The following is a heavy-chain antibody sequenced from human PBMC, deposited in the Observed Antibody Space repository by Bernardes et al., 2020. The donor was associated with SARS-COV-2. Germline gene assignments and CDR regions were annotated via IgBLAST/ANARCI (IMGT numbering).Heavy chain of an antibody. J-gene: IGHJ6*02. V-gene: IGHV4-59*01. CDR1: GGSISSYY. Sequence: SETLSLTCTVSGGSISSYYWSWIRQPPGKGLEWIGYIYYSGSTNYNPSLKSRVTISVDTSKNQFSLKLSSVTAADTAVYYCARAKADYSSGWYGPYYYGMDVWCQGTTVTVSS. D-gene: IGHD6-19*01. CDR3: ARAKADYSSGWYGPYYYGMDV. CDR2: IYYSGST.